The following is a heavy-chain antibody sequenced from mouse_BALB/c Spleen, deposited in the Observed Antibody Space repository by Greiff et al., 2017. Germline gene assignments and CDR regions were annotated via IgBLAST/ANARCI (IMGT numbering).Heavy chain of an antibody. J-gene: IGHJ4*01. V-gene: IGHV14-4*02. D-gene: IGHD1-1*01. CDR3: NAGLLRIDYYDMDD. CDR2: IDPENGDT. CDR1: GFNITVYY. Sequence: VLLQQSGAVLVRSGASVQLSFTASGFNITVYYMHWVPQRPEPGLEWIGWIDPENGDTEYAPKFQGKATMTADTSSNTAYLQLSSLTSEDTAVYYCNAGLLRIDYYDMDDWGKGNAGTV.